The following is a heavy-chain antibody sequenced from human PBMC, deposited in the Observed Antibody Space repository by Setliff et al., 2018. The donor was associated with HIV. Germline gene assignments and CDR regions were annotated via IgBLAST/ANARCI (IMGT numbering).Heavy chain of an antibody. V-gene: IGHV1-24*01. D-gene: IGHD3-22*01. CDR3: ATIRAYYYDSSGQEYFQH. Sequence: ASVKVSCKASGYTLTELSIHWVRQAPGKGLEWMGGFDPEDGETVYAQKFQGRVTMTEDTSTDTAYMELSSLRSEDTAMYYCATIRAYYYDSSGQEYFQHWGHGTLVTVSS. CDR1: GYTLTELS. J-gene: IGHJ1*01. CDR2: FDPEDGET.